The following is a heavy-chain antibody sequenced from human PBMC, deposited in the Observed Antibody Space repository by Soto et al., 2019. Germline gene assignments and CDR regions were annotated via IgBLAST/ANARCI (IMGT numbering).Heavy chain of an antibody. CDR2: ISAKNGDT. J-gene: IGHJ6*03. D-gene: IGHD1-26*01. Sequence: QVHLVQSGAELKKTGASVRVSCKASGYSFTRNGISWVRQAPGQGLEWMGWISAKNGDTNYAQKFQGRVIMTTDTSTSTASMEQRSRRSDDTAVYYCVTDRDSESWPYRDVWGQGTTVTVSS. V-gene: IGHV1-18*01. CDR1: GYSFTRNG. CDR3: VTDRDSESWPYRDV.